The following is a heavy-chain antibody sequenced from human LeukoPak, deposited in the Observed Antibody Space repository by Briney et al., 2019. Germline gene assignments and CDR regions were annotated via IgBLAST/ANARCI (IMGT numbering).Heavy chain of an antibody. J-gene: IGHJ4*02. V-gene: IGHV3-43*01. CDR3: AKELDTMFFDY. CDR1: GFNFDRYT. CDR2: AGWAGGTA. Sequence: GGSLRLSCATSGFNFDRYTIHWVRQAPGKGLEWVSLAGWAGGTAFYSDSVRGRFTISRDSGRKSVYLQMNSLTTDDTAFYFCAKELDTMFFDYWGQGALVTVSS. D-gene: IGHD3-10*02.